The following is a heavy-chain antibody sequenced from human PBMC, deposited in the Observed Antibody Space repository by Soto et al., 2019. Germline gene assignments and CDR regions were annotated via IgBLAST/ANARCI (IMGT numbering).Heavy chain of an antibody. J-gene: IGHJ4*02. CDR2: INHSGSN. D-gene: IGHD3-9*01. V-gene: IGHV4-34*01. Sequence: SETLSLTCAVYGGSFSGYYWTWIRQPPGTGLEWIGEINHSGSNNYNPSLKSRVTISVDTSKNQFSLKLTSVTAADTAVYYCSRDKMTGLFDYWGLGTLVTVSS. CDR1: GGSFSGYY. CDR3: SRDKMTGLFDY.